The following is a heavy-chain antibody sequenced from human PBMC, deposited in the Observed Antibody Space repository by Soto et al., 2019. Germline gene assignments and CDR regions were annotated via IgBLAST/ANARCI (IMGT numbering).Heavy chain of an antibody. V-gene: IGHV5-51*01. CDR3: ARCGGAYYGSGSPLYFYMDV. J-gene: IGHJ6*03. CDR2: IYPGDSDT. Sequence: PGESLKISCKGSGYSFTSYWIGWVRQMPGKGLEWMGIIYPGDSDTRYSPSFQGQVTISADKSISTAYLQWSSLKASDTAMYYCARCGGAYYGSGSPLYFYMDVWGKGTTVTVSS. CDR1: GYSFTSYW. D-gene: IGHD3-10*01.